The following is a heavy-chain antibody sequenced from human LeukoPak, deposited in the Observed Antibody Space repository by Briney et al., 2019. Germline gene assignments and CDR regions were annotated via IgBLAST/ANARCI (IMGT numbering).Heavy chain of an antibody. J-gene: IGHJ4*02. D-gene: IGHD4-17*01. V-gene: IGHV1-2*02. CDR2: INPNSSGT. CDR1: GYTFTGYY. CDR3: ARTVPNTVTTLSY. Sequence: ASVKVSCKASGYTFTGYYLHWVRQAPGQGLEWLGWINPNSSGTNYAQKLQGRVTMTRDTSISTAYMELSGLRSDDTAVYYCARTVPNTVTTLSYWGQGTLVTVSS.